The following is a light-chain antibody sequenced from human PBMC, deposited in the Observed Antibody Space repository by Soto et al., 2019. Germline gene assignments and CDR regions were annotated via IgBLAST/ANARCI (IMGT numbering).Light chain of an antibody. CDR2: EVS. J-gene: IGLJ1*01. CDR3: SSYTSSSIDYV. CDR1: SSDVGGYNY. V-gene: IGLV2-14*01. Sequence: QSALTQPASVSGSPGQSITISCTGTSSDVGGYNYVSWYQQHPGKAPELMIYEVSNRPSGVSNRFSGSKSGNTASLTISGLQGEDEADYYCSSYTSSSIDYVFGTGTKLTVL.